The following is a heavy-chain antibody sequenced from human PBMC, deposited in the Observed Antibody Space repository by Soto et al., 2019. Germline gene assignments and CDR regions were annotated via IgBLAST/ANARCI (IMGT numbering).Heavy chain of an antibody. CDR3: ARDGQQLVLPYDAFDI. J-gene: IGHJ3*02. CDR1: GFTFSSYG. V-gene: IGHV3-33*01. Sequence: GGSLRLSCAASGFTFSSYGMHWVRQAPGKGLEWVAVIWYDGSNKYYADSVKGRFTISRDNSKNTLYLQMNSLRAEDTAVYYCARDGQQLVLPYDAFDIWGQGTMVTVSS. D-gene: IGHD6-13*01. CDR2: IWYDGSNK.